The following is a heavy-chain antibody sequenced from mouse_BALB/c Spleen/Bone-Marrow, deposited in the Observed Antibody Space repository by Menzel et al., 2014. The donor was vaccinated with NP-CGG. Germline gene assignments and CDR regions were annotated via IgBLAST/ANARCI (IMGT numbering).Heavy chain of an antibody. CDR3: AIGGSGSVAGPLDY. J-gene: IGHJ4*01. CDR2: IGSYYGDA. V-gene: IGHV1S137*01. Sequence: VQLQQSGAELVRPGVSAKISCKGSGYTFTDYAIHWVKQSHAKSLEWIGVIGSYYGDATYNQKFKGKATMTVEKSSSTAYMELVRLTSEDSAIYYCAIGGSGSVAGPLDYWGQGTSVTVSS. CDR1: GYTFTDYA. D-gene: IGHD3-1*01.